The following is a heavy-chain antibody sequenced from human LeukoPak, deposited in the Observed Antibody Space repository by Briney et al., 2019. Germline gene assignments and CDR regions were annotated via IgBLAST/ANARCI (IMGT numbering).Heavy chain of an antibody. CDR3: ARGVTKAFDI. Sequence: SETLSLTCTVSGYSISSGYYWGWIRQPPGKGLEWIGSIYHSGSTYYNPSLKSRVTISVDTSKKQFSLKLGSVTAADTAVYYCARGVTKAFDIWGQGTMVTVSS. CDR1: GYSISSGYY. J-gene: IGHJ3*02. CDR2: IYHSGST. V-gene: IGHV4-38-2*02. D-gene: IGHD2-8*01.